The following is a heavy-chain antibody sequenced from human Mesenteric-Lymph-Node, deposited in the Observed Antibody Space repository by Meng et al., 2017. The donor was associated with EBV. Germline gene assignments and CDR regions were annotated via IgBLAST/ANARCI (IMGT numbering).Heavy chain of an antibody. Sequence: QMQLQESGSGLVKPSQTLSLTCAVSGGSISSGGYSWSWIRQPPGKGLEWIGYIYHSGSTYYNPSLKSRVTISVDRSKNQFSLKLSSVTAADTAVYYCARCIAAAGTSWFDPWGQGTLVTVSS. V-gene: IGHV4-30-2*01. CDR1: GGSISSGGYS. J-gene: IGHJ5*02. D-gene: IGHD6-13*01. CDR2: IYHSGST. CDR3: ARCIAAAGTSWFDP.